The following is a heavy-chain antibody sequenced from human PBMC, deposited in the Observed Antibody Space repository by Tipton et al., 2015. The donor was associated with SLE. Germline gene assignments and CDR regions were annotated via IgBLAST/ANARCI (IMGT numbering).Heavy chain of an antibody. CDR1: GESFSDYY. V-gene: IGHV4-34*01. CDR3: ARLTIFGVVIIGNYYYYMDV. CDR2: INHSGST. Sequence: TLSLTCAVYGESFSDYYWGWIRQPPGKGLEWIGEINHSGSTNYNPSLKSRVTISVDTSKNQFSLKLSSVTAADTAVYYCARLTIFGVVIIGNYYYYMDVWGKGTTVTASS. D-gene: IGHD3-3*01. J-gene: IGHJ6*03.